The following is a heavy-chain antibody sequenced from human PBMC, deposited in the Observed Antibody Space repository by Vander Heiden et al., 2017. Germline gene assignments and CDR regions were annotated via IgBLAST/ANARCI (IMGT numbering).Heavy chain of an antibody. CDR3: AIIIPNWNDDL. V-gene: IGHV1-69*12. D-gene: IGHD1-1*01. J-gene: IGHJ4*02. CDR2: IIPIFGTA. Sequence: QVQLVQSGAEVKKPGSSGKVSCKAPGGTFSSYASSQVRQAPGQGLEWMGGIIPIFGTANYAWKYQGRVTITADESTSTAYMELSSLRSEATAVYYCAIIIPNWNDDLWGQRTLVTVSS. CDR1: GGTFSSYA.